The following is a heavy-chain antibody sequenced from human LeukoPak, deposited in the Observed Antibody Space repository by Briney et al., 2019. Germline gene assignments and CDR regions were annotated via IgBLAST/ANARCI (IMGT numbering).Heavy chain of an antibody. CDR2: ISGSGGST. D-gene: IGHD2-2*02. Sequence: GGSLRLSCAASGFTFSDYAMSWVRRAPGQGLEWVSTISGSGGSTYYADSVKGRFTISRDNSKNTLYVQMNSLRAGDTAVYYCAKDRDIVVVPTAIGSGFFDYWGQGTLVTVSS. CDR1: GFTFSDYA. J-gene: IGHJ4*02. CDR3: AKDRDIVVVPTAIGSGFFDY. V-gene: IGHV3-23*01.